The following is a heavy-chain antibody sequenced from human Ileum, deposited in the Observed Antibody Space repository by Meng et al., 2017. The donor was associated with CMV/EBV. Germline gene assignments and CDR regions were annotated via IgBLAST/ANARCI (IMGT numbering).Heavy chain of an antibody. Sequence: AVCVVSSIRTSYSWGWLRQQAGMSLEWIGSLSVRRSSSYSPSLRSRISISVDTSKNQFSLKLTSVTAADTAVYYCARHKDYESDYWGQGTLVTVSS. CDR2: LSVRRSS. V-gene: IGHV4-39*01. CDR3: ARHKDYESDY. J-gene: IGHJ4*02. CDR1: VVSSIRTSYS. D-gene: IGHD4-17*01.